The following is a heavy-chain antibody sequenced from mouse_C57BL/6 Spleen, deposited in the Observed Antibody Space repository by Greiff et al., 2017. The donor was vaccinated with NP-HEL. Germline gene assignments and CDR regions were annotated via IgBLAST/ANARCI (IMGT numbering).Heavy chain of an antibody. J-gene: IGHJ3*01. CDR3: ARSGNGNYEANWAWFAY. CDR1: GFNIKNTY. Sequence: EVKLQESVAELVRPGASVKLSCTASGFNIKNTYMNWVKQRPEQGLEWIGRIDPANGNTKYAPKFQGKATITADTSSNTAYLQLSSLTSEDTAIYYCARSGNGNYEANWAWFAYWGQGTLVTVSA. D-gene: IGHD2-1*01. CDR2: IDPANGNT. V-gene: IGHV14-3*01.